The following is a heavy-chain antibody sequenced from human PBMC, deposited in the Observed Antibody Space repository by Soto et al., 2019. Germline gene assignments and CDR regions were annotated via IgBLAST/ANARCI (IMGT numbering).Heavy chain of an antibody. CDR2: IKQDGSEK. CDR1: GFTFSSYW. V-gene: IGHV3-7*01. CDR3: ARYGGGIPAAMYSGDYFDY. D-gene: IGHD2-2*01. Sequence: GESLKISCAASGFTFSSYWMSWVRQAPGKGLEWVANIKQDGSEKYYVDSVKGRFTISRDNAKNSLYLQMNSLRAEDTAVYYCARYGGGIPAAMYSGDYFDYWGQGTLVTVSS. J-gene: IGHJ4*02.